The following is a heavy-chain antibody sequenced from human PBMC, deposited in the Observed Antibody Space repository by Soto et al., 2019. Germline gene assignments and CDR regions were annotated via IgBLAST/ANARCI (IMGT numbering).Heavy chain of an antibody. V-gene: IGHV3-48*02. CDR1: GFTFSIYG. CDR2: ISRSSDDI. Sequence: EVQLVESGGGLVQPGGSLRLSCAASGFTFSIYGMIWVRQAPGKWLDWLSYISRSSDDIYYADSMKGRLTISRDNAKNSLYLQMNSLRDEDTAVYYCARGYYWFDYWGRGTLVTVSS. CDR3: ARGYYWFDY. J-gene: IGHJ4*02. D-gene: IGHD1-1*01.